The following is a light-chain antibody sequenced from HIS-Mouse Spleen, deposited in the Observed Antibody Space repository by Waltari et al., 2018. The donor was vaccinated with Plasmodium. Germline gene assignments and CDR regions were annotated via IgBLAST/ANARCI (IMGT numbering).Light chain of an antibody. CDR1: ALPKKY. J-gene: IGLJ3*02. CDR3: YSTDSSGNHRV. Sequence: SYELTQPPSVSVSPGQTARITCSGDALPKKYAYWYQQKSDQAPVLVIYEDRKRPSGLPERFSGSSSGTMATLTISGAQVYDEADYYCYSTDSSGNHRVFGGGTKLTVL. V-gene: IGLV3-10*01. CDR2: EDR.